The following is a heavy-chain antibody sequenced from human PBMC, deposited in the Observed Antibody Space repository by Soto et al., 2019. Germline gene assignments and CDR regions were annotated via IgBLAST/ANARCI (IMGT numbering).Heavy chain of an antibody. D-gene: IGHD3-16*01. J-gene: IGHJ6*02. CDR1: GGTFSDYA. Sequence: QVQLVQSGAEMRKPGSSLRVSCKASGGTFSDYAFSWVRQAPGQWLEWMGGIVPRFGSPNYAQKFGGRVTNTADTSTSTVYMELSSLRFDDTAVYCCARDRIQLRLGKYSFNGMDVWGQGTTITVSS. V-gene: IGHV1-69*06. CDR2: IVPRFGSP. CDR3: ARDRIQLRLGKYSFNGMDV.